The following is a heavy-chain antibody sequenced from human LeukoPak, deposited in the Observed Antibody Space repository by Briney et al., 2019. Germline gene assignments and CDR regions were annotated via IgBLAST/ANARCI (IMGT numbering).Heavy chain of an antibody. CDR2: INHSGST. Sequence: PSETLSLTCAVYGVSFSGYYWSWIRQPPGKGLEWIGEINHSGSTNYSPSLKSRVTISVDTSKNQFSLKLSSVTAADTAVYYCARGGIGESLDYWGQGTLVTVSS. J-gene: IGHJ4*02. CDR1: GVSFSGYY. V-gene: IGHV4-34*01. D-gene: IGHD3-10*01. CDR3: ARGGIGESLDY.